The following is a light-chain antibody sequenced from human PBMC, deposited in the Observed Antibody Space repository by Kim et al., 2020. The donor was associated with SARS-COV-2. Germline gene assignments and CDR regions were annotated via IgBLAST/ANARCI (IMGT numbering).Light chain of an antibody. J-gene: IGKJ4*01. CDR1: QSVSSN. V-gene: IGKV3-15*01. Sequence: GSPGERATLSCRASQSVSSNLAWYQQKPGQAPRLLIYGASTRATGIPARFSGSGSGTEFTLTISSLQSEDFAVYYCQQDNNWPLTFGGGTKVDIK. CDR3: QQDNNWPLT. CDR2: GAS.